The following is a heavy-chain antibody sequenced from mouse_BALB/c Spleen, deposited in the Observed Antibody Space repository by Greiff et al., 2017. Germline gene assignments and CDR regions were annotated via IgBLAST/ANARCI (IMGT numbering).Heavy chain of an antibody. Sequence: EVKLVESGGGSVKPGGSLKLSCAASGFTFSSYAMSWVRQTPEKRLEWVASISSGGSTYYPDSVKGRFTISRDNARNILYLQMSSLRSEDTAMYYCARGSTTEAYWGQGTLVTVSA. J-gene: IGHJ3*01. CDR2: ISSGGST. CDR3: ARGSTTEAY. V-gene: IGHV5-6-5*01. D-gene: IGHD1-1*01. CDR1: GFTFSSYA.